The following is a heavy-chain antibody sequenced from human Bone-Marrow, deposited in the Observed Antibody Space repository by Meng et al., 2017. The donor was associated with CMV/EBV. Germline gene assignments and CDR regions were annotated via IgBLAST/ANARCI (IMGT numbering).Heavy chain of an antibody. CDR1: EFTFSKSW. V-gene: IGHV3-7*01. CDR3: ARDRGAYYDFWSGYYGPYYYYGIDV. D-gene: IGHD3-3*01. Sequence: GGSLRLSCAASEFTFSKSWMSWVRQAPGKGLEWVANIKEDGSEKFYVDSAKGRFTISRDNAKNSLYLQMNSLRAEDTAVYYCARDRGAYYDFWSGYYGPYYYYGIDVWGQGTTVAVSS. CDR2: IKEDGSEK. J-gene: IGHJ6*02.